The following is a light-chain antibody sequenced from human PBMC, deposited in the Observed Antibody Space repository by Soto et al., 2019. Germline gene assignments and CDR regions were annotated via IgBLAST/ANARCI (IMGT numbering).Light chain of an antibody. Sequence: QSVLTQPASVSGSPGQSITISCSGTSSDVGGYNYVSWYQQYPGKAPKVMIYDVSNRPSGVSNRFSGSKSGNTASLTISGLQAEDEADYYCSSYTSSSTLIFGGGTKVTVL. CDR2: DVS. CDR1: SSDVGGYNY. V-gene: IGLV2-14*01. CDR3: SSYTSSSTLI. J-gene: IGLJ2*01.